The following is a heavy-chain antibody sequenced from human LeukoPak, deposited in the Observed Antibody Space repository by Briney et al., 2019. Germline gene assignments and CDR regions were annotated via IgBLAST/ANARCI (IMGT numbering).Heavy chain of an antibody. J-gene: IGHJ4*02. CDR3: ARDGDYCSSTSCYDY. Sequence: ASVKVSCKASGYTFTSYAISWVRQAPGQGLEWMGWISAYNGNTNYAQKLQGRVTMTTDTSTSTAYMELRSLRSDDTAVYYCARDGDYCSSTSCYDYWGQGTLVTVSS. V-gene: IGHV1-18*01. D-gene: IGHD2-2*01. CDR2: ISAYNGNT. CDR1: GYTFTSYA.